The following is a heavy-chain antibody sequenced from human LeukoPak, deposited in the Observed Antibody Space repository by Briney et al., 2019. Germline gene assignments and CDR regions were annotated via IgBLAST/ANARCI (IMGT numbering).Heavy chain of an antibody. V-gene: IGHV1-3*01. J-gene: IGHJ1*01. CDR1: GHTFTSYA. CDR3: ARGVRQQLVTGYFQH. Sequence: ASVKVSCNASGHTFTSYAMHWVRQAPGQRLEWMGWINAGNGNTKYSQKFQGRVTITRDTSASTAYMELSSLRSEDTAVYHCARGVRQQLVTGYFQHSGQGTLVTVSS. CDR2: INAGNGNT. D-gene: IGHD6-13*01.